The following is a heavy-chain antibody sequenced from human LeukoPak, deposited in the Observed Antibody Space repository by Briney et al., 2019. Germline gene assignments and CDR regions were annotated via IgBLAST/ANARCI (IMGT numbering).Heavy chain of an antibody. Sequence: RGATVKVSCKASGYTFTSYYMHWVRQAPGQGLEWMGIINPSGGSTSYAQKFQGRVTMTRDTSTSTVYMELSSLRSEDTAVYYCARGGDYGSGSTRRYFDYWGQGTLVTVSS. V-gene: IGHV1-46*01. CDR1: GYTFTSYY. J-gene: IGHJ4*02. D-gene: IGHD3-10*01. CDR3: ARGGDYGSGSTRRYFDY. CDR2: INPSGGST.